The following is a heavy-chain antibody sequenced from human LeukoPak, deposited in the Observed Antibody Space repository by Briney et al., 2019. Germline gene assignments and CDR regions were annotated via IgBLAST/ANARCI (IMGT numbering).Heavy chain of an antibody. CDR1: GFTFSSYW. CDR2: INSDGSST. V-gene: IGHV3-74*01. Sequence: GGSLRLSCAASGFTFSSYWMHWVRQAPGKGLVWVSRINSDGSSTSYADSAKGRFTISRDNAKNTLYLQMNSLRAEDTAVYYCARAPRYSSGWYFDYWGQGTLVTVSS. J-gene: IGHJ4*02. CDR3: ARAPRYSSGWYFDY. D-gene: IGHD6-19*01.